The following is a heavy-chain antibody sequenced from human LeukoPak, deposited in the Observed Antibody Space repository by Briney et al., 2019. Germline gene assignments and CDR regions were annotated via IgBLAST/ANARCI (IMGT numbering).Heavy chain of an antibody. Sequence: PGGSLRLSCAAPGFTFSTYAMSWVRQAPGKGLEWVSTISDSGGTTYYAASGKGRFTISRDNSKNTVYLHMNSLRAEDTAVYYCAKMVGGIFGPFDYWGQGTLVTVSS. V-gene: IGHV3-23*01. J-gene: IGHJ4*02. CDR3: AKMVGGIFGPFDY. D-gene: IGHD3/OR15-3a*01. CDR2: ISDSGGTT. CDR1: GFTFSTYA.